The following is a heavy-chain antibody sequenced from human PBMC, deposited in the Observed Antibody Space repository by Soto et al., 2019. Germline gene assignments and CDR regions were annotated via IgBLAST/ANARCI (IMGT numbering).Heavy chain of an antibody. CDR2: INHSGST. CDR3: ARDRGSYGMDV. V-gene: IGHV4-34*01. CDR1: GGSFSGYY. J-gene: IGHJ6*02. Sequence: SETLSLTCAVYGGSFSGYYWTWIRQPPGTGLEWIGEINHSGSTNYNPSLNSRVSISIDTSKNQLSLEVRSVTAADMAVYYCARDRGSYGMDVWGQGTTVTVSS.